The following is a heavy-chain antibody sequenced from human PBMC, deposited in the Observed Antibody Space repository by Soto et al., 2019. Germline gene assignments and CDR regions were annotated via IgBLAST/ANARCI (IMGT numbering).Heavy chain of an antibody. CDR3: ARDAALYYGDEYSWFDP. J-gene: IGHJ5*02. D-gene: IGHD4-17*01. Sequence: QVQLVESGGGVVQPGRSLRLSCAASGFTFSSYGMHWVRQAPGKGLEWVAVIWYDGSNKYYADSVKGRFTISRDNSKNTLYLHMNRLRAEDTAVYYCARDAALYYGDEYSWFDPWGQGTLVTVSS. V-gene: IGHV3-33*01. CDR1: GFTFSSYG. CDR2: IWYDGSNK.